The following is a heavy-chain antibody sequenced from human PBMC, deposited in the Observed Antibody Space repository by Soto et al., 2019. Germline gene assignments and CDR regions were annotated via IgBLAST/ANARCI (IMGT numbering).Heavy chain of an antibody. D-gene: IGHD3-10*01. V-gene: IGHV4-39*01. Sequence: SETLSLTCTVSGGSISSSSYYWGWIRQPPGKGLEWIGSIYYSGSTYYNPSLKSRVTISVDTSKNQFSLKLSSVTAADTAVYYCARHRLDYFGSGSYIHCYHIAFWARGTTDTVSS. J-gene: IGHJ6*03. CDR1: GGSISSSSYY. CDR3: ARHRLDYFGSGSYIHCYHIAF. CDR2: IYYSGST.